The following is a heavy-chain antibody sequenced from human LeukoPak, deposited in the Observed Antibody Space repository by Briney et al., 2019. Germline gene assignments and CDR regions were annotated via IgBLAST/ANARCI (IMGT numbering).Heavy chain of an antibody. CDR3: ARHGPLVGAAYYYYYYGMDV. D-gene: IGHD1-26*01. Sequence: SETLSLTCTVSGDSISSSPYYWGWIRQPPGKGLEWIGNIYNSGGTYYNPSLKSRVTILVDTSNNQFSLKLSSVTAADTAVYYCARHGPLVGAAYYYYYYGMDVWGQGTTVTVSS. J-gene: IGHJ6*02. CDR2: IYNSGGT. CDR1: GDSISSSPYY. V-gene: IGHV4-39*01.